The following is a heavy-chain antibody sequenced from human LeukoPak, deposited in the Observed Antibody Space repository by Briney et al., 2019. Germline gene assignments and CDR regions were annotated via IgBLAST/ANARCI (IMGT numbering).Heavy chain of an antibody. V-gene: IGHV1-18*01. CDR1: GYTFTSYG. CDR3: ARADRYYDSSGYYDY. J-gene: IGHJ4*02. CDR2: ISAYNGNT. Sequence: ASVKVSCKASGYTFTSYGISWVRQAPGQGLDWMGWISAYNGNTNYEPKLQGRVTITTDTSTSTAYMERRSLSSDDTAVYYCARADRYYDSSGYYDYWGQRTLVTVSS. D-gene: IGHD3-22*01.